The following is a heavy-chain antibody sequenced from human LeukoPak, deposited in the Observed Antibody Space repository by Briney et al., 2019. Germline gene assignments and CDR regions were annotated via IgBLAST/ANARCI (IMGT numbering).Heavy chain of an antibody. CDR2: SWYDGSKQ. V-gene: IGHV3-33*01. CDR1: GFTFRSYG. Sequence: PGGSLRLSCAASGFTFRSYGMHWVRQAPGTGQEWVAVSWYDGSKQYYADSVKGRFTISRDNSKNTLYLQMNSLRAEDTAVYYCARGDIVGATTTPFDYWGQGTLVTVSS. CDR3: ARGDIVGATTTPFDY. J-gene: IGHJ4*02. D-gene: IGHD1-26*01.